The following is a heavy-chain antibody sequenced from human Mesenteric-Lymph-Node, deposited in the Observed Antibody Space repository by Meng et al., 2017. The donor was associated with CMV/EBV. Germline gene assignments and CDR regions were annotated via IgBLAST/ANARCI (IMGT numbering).Heavy chain of an antibody. CDR1: GGSISSGGYC. V-gene: IGHV4-31*03. CDR2: IYYSGST. CDR3: ARGGWGSYFDY. D-gene: IGHD7-27*01. J-gene: IGHJ4*02. Sequence: LTCTVSGGSISSGGYCWSWIRQHPGKGLEWIGYIYYSGSTYYNPSLKSRVTISVDTSKNQFSLKLSSVTAADTAVYYCARGGWGSYFDYWGQGTLVTV.